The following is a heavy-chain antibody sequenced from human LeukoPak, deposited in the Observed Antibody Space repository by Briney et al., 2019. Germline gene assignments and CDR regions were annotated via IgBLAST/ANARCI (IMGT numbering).Heavy chain of an antibody. J-gene: IGHJ4*02. D-gene: IGHD2-2*01. CDR1: GFTFSSYA. V-gene: IGHV3-23*01. CDR3: ANAPIIVVVPAASFDY. CDR2: IGGSGGST. Sequence: GGSLRLSCAASGFTFSSYAMSWVRQAPGKGLEWVSAIGGSGGSTYYADSVKGRFTISRDNSKNTLYLQMNSLRAEDTAVYYGANAPIIVVVPAASFDYWGQGTLVTVSS.